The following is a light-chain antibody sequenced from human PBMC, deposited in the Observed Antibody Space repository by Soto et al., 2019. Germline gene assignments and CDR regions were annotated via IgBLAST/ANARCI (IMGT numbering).Light chain of an antibody. CDR2: WAS. V-gene: IGKV4-1*01. Sequence: DIVMTQSPDSLAASLGERATINCKSSQTALYTSYNKSYLAWYQQKPGQPPKLLVYWASTRESGVPDRFSASGSGTDFTLTITSLQAEDVAVYYCQQYYSTPYTFGQGTKVEIK. J-gene: IGKJ2*01. CDR3: QQYYSTPYT. CDR1: QTALYTSYNKSY.